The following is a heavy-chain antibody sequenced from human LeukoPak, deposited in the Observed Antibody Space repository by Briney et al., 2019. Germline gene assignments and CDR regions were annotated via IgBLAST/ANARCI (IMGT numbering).Heavy chain of an antibody. J-gene: IGHJ3*02. Sequence: GGSLRLSCAASGFTFSSYGMSWVRQAPGKGLEWVSSISRDSNNIYYADSVEGRVTISRDNAKSSLYLQMNSLRAEDTAVYYCARGGSYLSAFDIWGQGTMVTVSS. CDR1: GFTFSSYG. CDR2: ISRDSNNI. V-gene: IGHV3-21*04. D-gene: IGHD1-26*01. CDR3: ARGGSYLSAFDI.